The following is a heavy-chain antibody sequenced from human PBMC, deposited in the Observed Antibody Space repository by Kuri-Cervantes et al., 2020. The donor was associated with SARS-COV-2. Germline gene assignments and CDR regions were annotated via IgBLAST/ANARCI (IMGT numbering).Heavy chain of an antibody. CDR2: IYPGDSDT. CDR1: GYSFTSYW. Sequence: GGSLRLSCKGSGYSFTSYWIGWVRQMPGKGLEWMGTIYPGDSDTRYSPSFQGRVTISADKSISTAYLQWSSLKASDTAMYYCARHHKVQLELRDYWGQGTLVTVSS. J-gene: IGHJ4*02. CDR3: ARHHKVQLELRDY. D-gene: IGHD1-7*01. V-gene: IGHV5-51*01.